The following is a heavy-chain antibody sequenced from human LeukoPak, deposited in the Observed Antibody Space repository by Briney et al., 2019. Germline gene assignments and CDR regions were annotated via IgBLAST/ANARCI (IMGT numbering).Heavy chain of an antibody. CDR3: ARTSSVVVPAAITGFDY. D-gene: IGHD2-2*01. V-gene: IGHV4-31*03. CDR1: GGSISSGGYY. CDR2: IYYSGST. Sequence: PSQTLSLTCTVSGGSISSGGYYWSWIRQHPGKGLEWFGYIYYSGSTYYNPSLKSRVTISVDTSKNQFSLKRSSVTAADTAVYYCARTSSVVVPAAITGFDYWGQGTLVTVSS. J-gene: IGHJ4*02.